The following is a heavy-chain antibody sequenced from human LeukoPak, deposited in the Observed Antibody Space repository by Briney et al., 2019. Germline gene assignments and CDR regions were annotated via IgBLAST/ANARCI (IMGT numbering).Heavy chain of an antibody. CDR2: ISSSSSYI. CDR3: AKWSVAGSLDYYYYYRDV. Sequence: GGSLRLSCAASGFTFSSYSMNWVRQAPGKGLEWVSSISSSSSYIYYADSVKGRFTISRDNAKNSLYLQMNSLRAEDTAVYYCAKWSVAGSLDYYYYYRDVWGKGTTVTISS. CDR1: GFTFSSYS. J-gene: IGHJ6*03. D-gene: IGHD6-19*01. V-gene: IGHV3-21*01.